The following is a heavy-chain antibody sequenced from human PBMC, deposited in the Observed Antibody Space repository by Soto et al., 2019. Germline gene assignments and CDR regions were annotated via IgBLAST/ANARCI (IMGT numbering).Heavy chain of an antibody. J-gene: IGHJ4*02. Sequence: GASVKVSCKASGGTFSSYATSWVRQAPGQGLEWMGGIIPIFGTANYAQKFQGRVTITADKSTSTAYMELSSLRSEDTAVYYCARDPQEFPLDYWGQGTLVTVSS. CDR2: IIPIFGTA. CDR1: GGTFSSYA. V-gene: IGHV1-69*06. D-gene: IGHD3-10*01. CDR3: ARDPQEFPLDY.